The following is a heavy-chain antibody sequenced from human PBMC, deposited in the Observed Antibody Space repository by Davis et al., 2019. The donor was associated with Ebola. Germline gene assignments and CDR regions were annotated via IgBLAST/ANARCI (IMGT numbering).Heavy chain of an antibody. D-gene: IGHD2-15*01. CDR1: GFSFNIYG. J-gene: IGHJ6*02. CDR3: ARRILGESRGAVDV. CDR2: IGSSDEGI. V-gene: IGHV3-48*02. Sequence: PGGSLRLSCAASGFSFNIYGMYWFRQPPGKGLEWVSYIGSSDEGISYADSVKGRFTISRDNAKDSLYLHMNSLRDDDMAVYYCARRILGESRGAVDVWGQGTTVTVSS.